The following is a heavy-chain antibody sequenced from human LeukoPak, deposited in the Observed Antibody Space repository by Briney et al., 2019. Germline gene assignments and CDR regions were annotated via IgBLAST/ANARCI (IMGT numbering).Heavy chain of an antibody. V-gene: IGHV3-23*01. J-gene: IGHJ6*03. CDR2: FSGSGGST. CDR1: GFTFSIYA. D-gene: IGHD3-16*01. Sequence: PGGSLRLSCAASGFTFSIYAMSWVRQAPGKGLEWVSAFSGSGGSTYYADSVKGRFTISRDNAKNSLYLQINSLRAEDMALYYCAKGGGGRLIYYYYMGVWGKGTTVTVSS. CDR3: AKGGGGRLIYYYYMGV.